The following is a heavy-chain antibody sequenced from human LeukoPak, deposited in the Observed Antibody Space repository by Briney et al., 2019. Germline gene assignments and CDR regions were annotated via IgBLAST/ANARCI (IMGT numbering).Heavy chain of an antibody. Sequence: GASVKVSCKASGYTFTTYYMHWVRQAPGQGLEGMGIINPSDGSTTYAQKFQDRVTMTRDTSTSTFYMELRSLRSEDTAVYYCARGHGSGSYILGYWGQGTLVTVSS. CDR3: ARGHGSGSYILGY. D-gene: IGHD3-10*01. CDR1: GYTFTTYY. J-gene: IGHJ4*02. CDR2: INPSDGST. V-gene: IGHV1-46*01.